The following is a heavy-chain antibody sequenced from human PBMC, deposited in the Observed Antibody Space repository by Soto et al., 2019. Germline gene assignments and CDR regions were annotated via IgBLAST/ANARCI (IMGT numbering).Heavy chain of an antibody. Sequence: EVQLVESGGGLVQPGGSLKISCAASGFSFSGSAMHWVRQASGKGLEWVGRIRSKANSYATAYVASVKGRFIISRDDSKNTAYLQMNSLKTEDTAVYYCTTLTNWGQGTLVTVSS. V-gene: IGHV3-73*01. CDR1: GFSFSGSA. D-gene: IGHD3-9*01. CDR2: IRSKANSYAT. J-gene: IGHJ4*02. CDR3: TTLTN.